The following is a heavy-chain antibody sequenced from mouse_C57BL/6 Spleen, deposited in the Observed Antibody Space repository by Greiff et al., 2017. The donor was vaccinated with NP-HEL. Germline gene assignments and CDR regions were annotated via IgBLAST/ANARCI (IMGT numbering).Heavy chain of an antibody. CDR2: IYPRDGST. CDR3: ANWDTFAY. D-gene: IGHD4-1*01. CDR1: GYTFTSYD. Sequence: VKLVESGPELVKPGASVKLSCKASGYTFTSYDINWVKQRPGQGLEWIGWIYPRDGSTKYNEKFKGKATLTVDTSSSTAYMELHSLTSEDSAVYFCANWDTFAYWGQGTLVTVSA. V-gene: IGHV1-85*01. J-gene: IGHJ3*01.